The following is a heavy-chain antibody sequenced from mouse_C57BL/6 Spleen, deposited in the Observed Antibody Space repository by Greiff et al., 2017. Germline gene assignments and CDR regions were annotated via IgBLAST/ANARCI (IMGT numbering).Heavy chain of an antibody. CDR1: GYTFTSYW. D-gene: IGHD2-5*01. CDR2: IHPNSGST. CDR3: ARVGNYDYYSNYFDY. Sequence: QVQLQQPGAELVKPGASVKLSCKASGYTFTSYWMHWVKQRPGQGLEWIGMIHPNSGSTNYNEKFKSKATLTVDKSSSTAYMQLSSLTSEDSAVYYCARVGNYDYYSNYFDYWGQGTTLTVSS. J-gene: IGHJ2*01. V-gene: IGHV1-64*01.